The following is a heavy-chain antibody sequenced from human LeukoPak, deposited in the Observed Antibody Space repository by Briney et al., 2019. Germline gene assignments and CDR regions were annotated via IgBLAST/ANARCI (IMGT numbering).Heavy chain of an antibody. CDR1: GGSISSSSYY. J-gene: IGHJ4*02. D-gene: IGHD5-18*01. V-gene: IGHV4-39*01. Sequence: PSETLSLTCTVAGGSISSSSYYWGWIRQPPGKGLEWIGSIYYSGSTYYNPSLKSRVTISVDTSKNQFSLKLSSVTAADTAVYYCARQVGYSYGFYFDYWGQGTLVTVSS. CDR3: ARQVGYSYGFYFDY. CDR2: IYYSGST.